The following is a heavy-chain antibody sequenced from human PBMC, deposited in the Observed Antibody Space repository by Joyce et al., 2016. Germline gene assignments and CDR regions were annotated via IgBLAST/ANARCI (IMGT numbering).Heavy chain of an antibody. V-gene: IGHV4-30-2*01. CDR1: GDSFTTGGYA. CDR3: ARAPRGPGYFDS. D-gene: IGHD3-10*01. CDR2: IYQRGNT. Sequence: QLLLQESGPGLVKTSQTLSLTCAVSGDSFTTGGYAWNWIRQPPGKGLEWIGDIYQRGNTHFTPSLQSRVTISLDRSKSQFSLKLSSVTAADTAVYYCARAPRGPGYFDSWGQGTLVTVSS. J-gene: IGHJ4*02.